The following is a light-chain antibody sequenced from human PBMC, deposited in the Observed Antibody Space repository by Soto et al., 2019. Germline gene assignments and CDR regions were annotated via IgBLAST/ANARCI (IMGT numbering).Light chain of an antibody. V-gene: IGLV4-69*01. Sequence: QPVLTQSPSASASLGASVKITCTLSSGHSSYAIAWHQQQLEKGPRYLMKVNGDGSHKRGDGIPDRFSGSSSGAERYLTISSLQSEDEADYYCQTWGTGIRLVFGGGTKLTVL. CDR2: VNGDGSH. CDR3: QTWGTGIRLV. J-gene: IGLJ2*01. CDR1: SGHSSYA.